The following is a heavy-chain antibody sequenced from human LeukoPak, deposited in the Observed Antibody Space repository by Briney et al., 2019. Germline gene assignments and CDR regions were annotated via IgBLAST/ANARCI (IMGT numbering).Heavy chain of an antibody. CDR3: ARDLYSSGWYKGRGARDFDY. D-gene: IGHD6-19*01. V-gene: IGHV1-2*02. J-gene: IGHJ4*02. Sequence: ASVKVSCKASGYTFTGYYMHWVRQAPGQGLEWMGWIHPKSGGTNYAQKFQGRVTMTRDTSISTAYMELSRLRSDDTAVYYCARDLYSSGWYKGRGARDFDYWGQGTLVTVSS. CDR1: GYTFTGYY. CDR2: IHPKSGGT.